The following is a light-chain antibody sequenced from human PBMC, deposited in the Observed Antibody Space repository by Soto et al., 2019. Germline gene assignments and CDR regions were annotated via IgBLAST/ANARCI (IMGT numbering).Light chain of an antibody. J-gene: IGKJ4*01. Sequence: DIQMTQSLSTLSASVGDRVTITCRASQGISSLLAWYQQKRGKAPKLLIYEASSLEGGVPSRFSGSGSGTDFTLTISSVQPEDSAPYYCQQATNFPRTFGEGTKVAI. CDR1: QGISSL. CDR2: EAS. V-gene: IGKV1-5*03. CDR3: QQATNFPRT.